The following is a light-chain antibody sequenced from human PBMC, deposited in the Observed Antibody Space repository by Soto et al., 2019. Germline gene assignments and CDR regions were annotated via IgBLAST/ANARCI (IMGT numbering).Light chain of an antibody. CDR2: GAS. Sequence: EIVMTQSPATMSVSPGERATLSCRASQSVGSPYLAWYQQKPGQAPRLLIYGASSRATGIPDRFSGSGSGTNFTLTIIRLEPEDFAVYYCQQYSKSPRTFGQGTKVDIK. V-gene: IGKV3-20*01. CDR1: QSVGSPY. CDR3: QQYSKSPRT. J-gene: IGKJ1*01.